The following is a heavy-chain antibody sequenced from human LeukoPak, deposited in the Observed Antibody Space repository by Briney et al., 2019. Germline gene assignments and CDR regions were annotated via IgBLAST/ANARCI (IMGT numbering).Heavy chain of an antibody. V-gene: IGHV1-2*02. D-gene: IGHD3-22*01. Sequence: ASVKVSCKASGYTFTGYYMHWVRQAPGQGLKWMGWINPNSGGTNYAQKFQGRVTMTRDTSISTAYMELSRLRSDDTAVYYCARVPGYYDSSGPIDYWGQGTLVTVSS. CDR1: GYTFTGYY. J-gene: IGHJ4*02. CDR3: ARVPGYYDSSGPIDY. CDR2: INPNSGGT.